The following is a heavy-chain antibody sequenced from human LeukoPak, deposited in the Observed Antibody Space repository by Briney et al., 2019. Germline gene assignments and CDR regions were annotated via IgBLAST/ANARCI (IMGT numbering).Heavy chain of an antibody. D-gene: IGHD6-19*01. CDR2: ISYDGSNK. CDR3: AKSSGWYYFDY. V-gene: IGHV3-30*18. J-gene: IGHJ4*02. CDR1: GFTFSSYG. Sequence: PGVSLRLSCAASGFTFSSYGMHWVRQAPGKGLEWVAVISYDGSNKYYADSVKGRFTISRDNSKNTLYLQMNSLRAEDTAVYYCAKSSGWYYFDYWGQGTLVTVSS.